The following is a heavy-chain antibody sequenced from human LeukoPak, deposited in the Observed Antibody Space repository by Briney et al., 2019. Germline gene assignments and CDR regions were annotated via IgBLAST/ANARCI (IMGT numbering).Heavy chain of an antibody. J-gene: IGHJ4*02. V-gene: IGHV4-39*01. D-gene: IGHD2-2*01. CDR3: ARLVVVPAAIDY. CDR1: GGSISSSSYS. Sequence: SETLSLTCTVSGGSISSSSYSWGWIRQPPGKGLEWIGSIYYSGSTYYNPSLKSRVTISVDTSKNQFSLKLSSVTAADTAVYYCARLVVVPAAIDYWGQGTLVTVSS. CDR2: IYYSGST.